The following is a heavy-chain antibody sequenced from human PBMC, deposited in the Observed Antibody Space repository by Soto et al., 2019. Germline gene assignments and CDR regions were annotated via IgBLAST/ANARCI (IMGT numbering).Heavy chain of an antibody. Sequence: GRSLRLSCASSVFTFISYAMTWVRQAPGKGLEWVSAISGSGGSTYYADSVKGRFTISRDNSKNTLYLQMNSLRAEDTAVYYCAKVGYCGGDCYSNYFDYWGQGTLVTVSS. J-gene: IGHJ4*02. D-gene: IGHD2-21*02. CDR3: AKVGYCGGDCYSNYFDY. CDR2: ISGSGGST. V-gene: IGHV3-23*01. CDR1: VFTFISYA.